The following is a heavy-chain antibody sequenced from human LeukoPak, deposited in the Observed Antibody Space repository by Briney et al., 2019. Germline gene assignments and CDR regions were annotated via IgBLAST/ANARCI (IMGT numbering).Heavy chain of an antibody. J-gene: IGHJ5*02. D-gene: IGHD2-15*01. CDR2: IYYSGST. Sequence: SETLSLTCTVSGGSISSYYWSWIRQPPGKGLEWIGYIYYSGSTIYNPSLKSRVTISVDTSKNQFSLKLSSVPAADTAVYYCAIVESGCWFDPGREGTLVSVSS. CDR1: GGSISSYY. CDR3: AIVESGCWFDP. V-gene: IGHV4-59*01.